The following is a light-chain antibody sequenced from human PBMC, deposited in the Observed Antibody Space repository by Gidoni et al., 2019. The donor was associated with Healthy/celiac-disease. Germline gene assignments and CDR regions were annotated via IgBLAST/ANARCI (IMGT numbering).Light chain of an antibody. CDR1: SSDVGGSNY. CDR3: RSYTISAAVV. J-gene: IGLJ2*01. Sequence: QSALTQPASVSGSPGQSITISCSGTSSDVGGSNYISWYQQYPGKAPKLVIYDVNNRPSGISDRFSGSKSANTASLTISGLQADDEADYYCRSYTISAAVVFGGGTKLTVL. V-gene: IGLV2-14*03. CDR2: DVN.